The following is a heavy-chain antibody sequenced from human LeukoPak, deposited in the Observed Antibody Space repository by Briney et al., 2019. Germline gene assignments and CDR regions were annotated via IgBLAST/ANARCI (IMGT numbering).Heavy chain of an antibody. V-gene: IGHV3-23*01. Sequence: GGSLRLSCAASEFDFSSHAMTWVRQAPGRGLEWVSAISISGSKTYYADSVKGRFTISRDNSKNTLYLQMNSLRAEDTAVYYCANEIRPNDYWGQGTQVTVSS. CDR2: ISISGSKT. J-gene: IGHJ4*02. CDR1: EFDFSSHA. D-gene: IGHD4-17*01. CDR3: ANEIRPNDY.